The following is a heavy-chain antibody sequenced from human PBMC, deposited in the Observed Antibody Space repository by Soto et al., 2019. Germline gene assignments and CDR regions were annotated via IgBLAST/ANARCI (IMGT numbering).Heavy chain of an antibody. CDR1: GFTFSNYA. V-gene: IGHV3-23*01. CDR2: IRSSGGST. Sequence: EVQLLESGGGLVQPGGSLRLSCEASGFTFSNYAMSWVRQAPGKGLEWVSNIRSSGGSTHYADSVKGRFIISRDNSKYTLYLQMNSLTADDTALYYCAKVTPPYSSSWRVDSWGQGTLVTVSS. J-gene: IGHJ4*02. D-gene: IGHD6-13*01. CDR3: AKVTPPYSSSWRVDS.